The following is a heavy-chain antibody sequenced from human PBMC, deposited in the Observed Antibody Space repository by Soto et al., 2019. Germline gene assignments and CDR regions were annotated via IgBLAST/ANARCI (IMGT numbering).Heavy chain of an antibody. CDR1: GGSISSSSYY. Sequence: SETQSLTCSVSGGSISSSSYYWGWIRQPPGKGLEWIGSIYYSGSAHYNPSLKSRVTISVDTSKNQFSLKLSSVTAADTAVYYCARYLGPTGERGFDPWGQGTLVTVSS. J-gene: IGHJ5*02. D-gene: IGHD3-16*01. CDR2: IYYSGSA. CDR3: ARYLGPTGERGFDP. V-gene: IGHV4-39*01.